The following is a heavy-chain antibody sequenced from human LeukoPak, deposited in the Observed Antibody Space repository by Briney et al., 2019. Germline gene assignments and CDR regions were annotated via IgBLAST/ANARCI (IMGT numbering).Heavy chain of an antibody. CDR2: TSSSSTYI. Sequence: GGSLILSCAASGFTFSDYNMNWVRQAPGKGLEWVSVTSSSSTYIYYADSVKGRFTISRDNAKNSLYLQMNSLRAEDTAVYYCARVSTAVSLAIDYWGQGTLVTVST. D-gene: IGHD6-13*01. CDR1: GFTFSDYN. J-gene: IGHJ4*02. V-gene: IGHV3-21*06. CDR3: ARVSTAVSLAIDY.